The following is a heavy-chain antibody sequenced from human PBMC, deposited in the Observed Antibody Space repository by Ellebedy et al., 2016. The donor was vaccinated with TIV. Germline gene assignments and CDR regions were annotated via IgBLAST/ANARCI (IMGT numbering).Heavy chain of an antibody. V-gene: IGHV3-23*01. CDR2: ISGSGEIT. CDR1: GFTFKAYA. D-gene: IGHD3-10*01. Sequence: GESLKISCAASGFTFKAYALTWVRQAPGKGLEWVSGISGSGEITYYADSLKGRFTLSRDNSKNTLFLQMNGLRADDTAVYYCAKDAFGELLSNAFDMWGQGTLVTVSS. CDR3: AKDAFGELLSNAFDM. J-gene: IGHJ3*02.